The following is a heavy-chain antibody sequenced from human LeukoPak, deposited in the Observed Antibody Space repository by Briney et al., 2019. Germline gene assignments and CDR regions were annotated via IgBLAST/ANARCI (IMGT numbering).Heavy chain of an antibody. CDR2: IRYDGNNK. V-gene: IGHV3-30*02. CDR1: GFTFSSYD. J-gene: IGHJ4*02. Sequence: GGSLRLSFAASGFTFSSYDMHWVRRAPGKGLEWEAFIRYDGNNKYYADSVKGRFTISRDNSKNTLYLQMNSLRAEDTAVYYCAKEGVLGSSWHHRASYFDYWGQGTLVTVSS. CDR3: AKEGVLGSSWHHRASYFDY. D-gene: IGHD6-13*01.